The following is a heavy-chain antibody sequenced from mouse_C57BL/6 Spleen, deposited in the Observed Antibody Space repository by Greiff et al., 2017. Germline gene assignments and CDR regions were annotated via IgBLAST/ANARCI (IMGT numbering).Heavy chain of an antibody. V-gene: IGHV1-4*01. CDR1: GYTFTSYT. J-gene: IGHJ4*01. CDR3: AREAYGNYDGYAMDY. Sequence: VKLMESGAELARPGASVKMSCKASGYTFTSYTMHWVKQRPGQGLEWIGYINPSSGYTKYNQKFKDKATLTADKSSSTAYMQLSSLTSEDSAVYYCAREAYGNYDGYAMDYWGQGTSVTVSS. D-gene: IGHD2-1*01. CDR2: INPSSGYT.